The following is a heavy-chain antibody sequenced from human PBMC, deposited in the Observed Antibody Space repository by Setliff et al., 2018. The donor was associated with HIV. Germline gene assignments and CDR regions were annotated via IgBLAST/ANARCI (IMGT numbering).Heavy chain of an antibody. D-gene: IGHD5-18*01. Sequence: SETLSLSCAASGFSNSALHWIRQPPGKGLEWIGSVYYSGSTYYKPSLKSRVTISVDTSKNQFSLRLSSVTAADRAVYYCARGGGPDTNFDLWGQGTLVTVSS. CDR3: ARGGGPDTNFDL. V-gene: IGHV4-39*07. J-gene: IGHJ4*02. CDR2: VYYSGST. CDR1: GFSNSA.